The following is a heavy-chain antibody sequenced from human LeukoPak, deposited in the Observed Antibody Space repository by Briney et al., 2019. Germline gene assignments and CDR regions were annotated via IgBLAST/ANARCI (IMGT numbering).Heavy chain of an antibody. Sequence: SETLSLTCTVSGDSISSGDYYWGWIRQPPGKGLEWIGSIYYSGSTYYNPSLKSRVTISVDTSKNQFSLKLSSVTAADTAVYYCARLRYFDWLLPGYYFDYWGQGTLVTVSS. J-gene: IGHJ4*02. CDR3: ARLRYFDWLLPGYYFDY. CDR1: GDSISSGDYY. D-gene: IGHD3-9*01. CDR2: IYYSGST. V-gene: IGHV4-39*01.